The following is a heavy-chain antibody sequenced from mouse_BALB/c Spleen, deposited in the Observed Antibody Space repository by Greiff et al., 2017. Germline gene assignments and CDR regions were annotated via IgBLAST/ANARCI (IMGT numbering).Heavy chain of an antibody. CDR1: GFTFSSYA. CDR2: ISSGGSYT. J-gene: IGHJ3*01. D-gene: IGHD2-2*01. V-gene: IGHV5-9-4*01. CDR3: ARDSNGSFAY. Sequence: EVMLVESGGGLVKPGGSLKLSCAASGFTFSSYAMSWVRQSPEKRLEWVAEISSGGSYTYYPDTVTGRFTISRDNAKNTLYLEMSSLRSEDTAMYYCARDSNGSFAYWGQGTLVTVSA.